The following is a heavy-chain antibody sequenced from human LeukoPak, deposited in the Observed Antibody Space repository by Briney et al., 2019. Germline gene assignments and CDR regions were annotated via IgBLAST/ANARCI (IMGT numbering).Heavy chain of an antibody. CDR1: GYTFTSYY. CDR2: INPSGGST. J-gene: IGHJ6*03. CDR3: ARDSTPPKFVVVTADGPYYVDV. V-gene: IGHV1-46*01. Sequence: ASVKVSCKASGYTFTSYYMHWVRQAPGQGLDWMGIINPSGGSTSYAQKFQGRVTMTRDTSTSTVYMELSSLRSEDTAVYYCARDSTPPKFVVVTADGPYYVDVWGKGTTVTFSS. D-gene: IGHD2-21*02.